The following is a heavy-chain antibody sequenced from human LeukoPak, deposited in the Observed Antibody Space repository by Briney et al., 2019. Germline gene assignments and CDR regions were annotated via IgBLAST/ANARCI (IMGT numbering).Heavy chain of an antibody. D-gene: IGHD3-10*01. CDR2: IGTSGSPI. CDR1: GFTFSEYF. CDR3: ARDPRGTLVRGHRFDY. V-gene: IGHV3-11*01. J-gene: IGHJ4*02. Sequence: KPGGSLRLSCAASGFTFSEYFMGWIRQAPGKGLEWVSYIGTSGSPIFNADSVGGRFTASRDNAKNSLSLQMNSLRTEDTAVYYCARDPRGTLVRGHRFDYWGQGTLVTVSS.